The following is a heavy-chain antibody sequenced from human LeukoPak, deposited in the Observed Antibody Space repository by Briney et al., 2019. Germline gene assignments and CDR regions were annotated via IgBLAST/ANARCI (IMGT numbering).Heavy chain of an antibody. Sequence: ASVKVSCKASGYSFADYYMHWVRQAPGQGLEWMGRINPNSGGTNYAEKFQGRVTMTRDTSISRAYMELNRLRSDDTAVYYCAGVFHDSSGYYYDAFDIWGQGTMVTVSS. CDR1: GYSFADYY. CDR3: AGVFHDSSGYYYDAFDI. D-gene: IGHD3-22*01. J-gene: IGHJ3*02. V-gene: IGHV1-2*06. CDR2: INPNSGGT.